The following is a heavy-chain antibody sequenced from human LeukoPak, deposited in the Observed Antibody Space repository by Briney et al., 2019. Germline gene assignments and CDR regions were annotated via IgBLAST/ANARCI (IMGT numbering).Heavy chain of an antibody. D-gene: IGHD6-13*01. J-gene: IGHJ3*02. CDR2: ILYDGSKK. CDR1: GFTFSAYA. V-gene: IGHV3-30*18. Sequence: GGSLGLSCATSGFTFSAYATHWVRQAPGKGLEWVASILYDGSKKYYGDSVKGRFSIYRDNSNYTLYLQMNSLRAEDTAVFYCANFDGSSRAFHNWGQGTLVTVSS. CDR3: ANFDGSSRAFHN.